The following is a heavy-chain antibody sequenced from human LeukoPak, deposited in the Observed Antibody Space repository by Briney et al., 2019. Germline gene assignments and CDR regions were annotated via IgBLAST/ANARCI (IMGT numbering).Heavy chain of an antibody. CDR1: GFTFSTYW. D-gene: IGHD6-13*01. Sequence: GGSLRLSCAASGFTFSTYWMSWVRQAPGKGLEWVANIKQDGSEKYYVDSVKGRFTISRDNAKNSLYLQMNSLRAEDTAVYYCARDKAGSSLDYWGQGTLVTVSS. CDR3: ARDKAGSSLDY. CDR2: IKQDGSEK. J-gene: IGHJ4*02. V-gene: IGHV3-7*01.